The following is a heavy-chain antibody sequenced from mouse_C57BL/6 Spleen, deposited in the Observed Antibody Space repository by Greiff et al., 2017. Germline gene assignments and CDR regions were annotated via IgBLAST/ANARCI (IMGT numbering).Heavy chain of an antibody. CDR3: TRDSPSGVGAMDY. Sequence: DVQLVESGEGLVKPGGSLKLSCAASGFTFSSYAMSWVRQTPEKRLEWVAYISSGGDYIYYADTVKGRFTISRDNARNTLYLQMSSLKSEDTAMYYCTRDSPSGVGAMDYWGQGTSVTVSS. V-gene: IGHV5-9-1*02. D-gene: IGHD1-1*02. CDR2: ISSGGDYI. CDR1: GFTFSSYA. J-gene: IGHJ4*01.